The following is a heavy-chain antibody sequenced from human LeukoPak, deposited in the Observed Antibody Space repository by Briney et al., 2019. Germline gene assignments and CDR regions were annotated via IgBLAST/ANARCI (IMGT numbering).Heavy chain of an antibody. CDR1: GGTFSSYA. J-gene: IGHJ4*02. Sequence: ASVKVSCKASGGTFSSYAISWVRQAPGQGHEWMGRIIPILGIANYAQKFQGRVTITADKSTSTAYMELSSLRSEDTAVYYCAVKYGSGSYYLDYWGQGTLVTVSS. V-gene: IGHV1-69*04. CDR2: IIPILGIA. D-gene: IGHD3-10*01. CDR3: AVKYGSGSYYLDY.